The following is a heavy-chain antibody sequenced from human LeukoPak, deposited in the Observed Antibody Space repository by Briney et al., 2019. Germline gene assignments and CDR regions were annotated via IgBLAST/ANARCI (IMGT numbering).Heavy chain of an antibody. CDR3: ARGRGEAPVYDSSGYYYFDY. J-gene: IGHJ4*02. Sequence: PSETLSLTCAVYGGSFSGYYWSWIRQPPGKGLEWIGEINHSGSTNYNPSLKSRVTISVDTSKNQFSLKLSSVTAADTAVYYCARGRGEAPVYDSSGYYYFDYWGQGTLVTVSS. CDR1: GGSFSGYY. V-gene: IGHV4-34*01. CDR2: INHSGST. D-gene: IGHD3-22*01.